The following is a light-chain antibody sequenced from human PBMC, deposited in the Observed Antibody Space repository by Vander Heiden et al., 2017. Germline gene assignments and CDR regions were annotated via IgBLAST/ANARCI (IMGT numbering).Light chain of an antibody. Sequence: QSVSTPPPSTSATPGQTFAISWSESRPNIGRYFVYWYQQFPGTAPKLLISRNIQRPSGVPDRFSGSKSGTSASLAISGLRSEDEANYYCAVWDGSLNLWVFGGGTQLTVL. J-gene: IGLJ3*02. CDR3: AVWDGSLNLWV. V-gene: IGLV1-47*01. CDR2: RNI. CDR1: RPNIGRYF.